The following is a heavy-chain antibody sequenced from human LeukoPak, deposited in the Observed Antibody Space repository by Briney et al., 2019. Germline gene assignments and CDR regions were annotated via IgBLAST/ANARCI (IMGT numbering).Heavy chain of an antibody. CDR3: ARPAYCGGDCYSGAFDI. D-gene: IGHD2-21*02. CDR2: ISSSGSTI. CDR1: GFTFSDYY. Sequence: PGGSLRLSCAASGFTFSDYYMSWIRQAPGKGLEWVSYISSSGSTIYYADSVKGRFTISRDNAKNSLHLQMNSLRAEDTAVYYCARPAYCGGDCYSGAFDIWGQGTMVTVSS. V-gene: IGHV3-11*04. J-gene: IGHJ3*02.